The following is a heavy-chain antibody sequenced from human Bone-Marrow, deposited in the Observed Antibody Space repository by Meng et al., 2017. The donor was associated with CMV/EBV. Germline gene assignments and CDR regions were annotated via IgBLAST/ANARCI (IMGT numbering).Heavy chain of an antibody. CDR3: ARVIAYYGSGPHLYYYYGMDV. CDR2: IIPIFGTA. CDR1: GGTFSSYA. V-gene: IGHV1-69*06. Sequence: SVKVSCKASGGTFSSYAISWVRQAPGQGLEWMGGIIPIFGTANYAQKFQGRVTITADKSTSTAYMELSSLRSEDTAVYYCARVIAYYGSGPHLYYYYGMDVWGQGTTVTFSS. D-gene: IGHD3-10*01. J-gene: IGHJ6*02.